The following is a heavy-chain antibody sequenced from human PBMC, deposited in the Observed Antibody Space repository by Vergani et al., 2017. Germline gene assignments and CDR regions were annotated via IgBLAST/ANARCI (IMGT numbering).Heavy chain of an antibody. CDR1: GFTFRIYG. CDR2: IRYDGSSE. D-gene: IGHD2/OR15-2a*01. J-gene: IGHJ6*02. Sequence: QVQLVESGGGVVQPGGSLRLSCIASGFTFRIYGIHWVRQAPGKGLEWVSFIRYDGSSEYYGDSVKGRFTISRDKSQNTVNLQMNSLRTEDTAVYFCANSVIAGNVGVAYFGMDVWGRGTTVTVSS. CDR3: ANSVIAGNVGVAYFGMDV. V-gene: IGHV3-30*02.